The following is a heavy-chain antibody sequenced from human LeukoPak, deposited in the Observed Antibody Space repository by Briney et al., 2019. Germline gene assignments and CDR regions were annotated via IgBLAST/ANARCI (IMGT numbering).Heavy chain of an antibody. Sequence: ASVKVSCKASGYTFTGYYMHWVRQPPGQGLEWMGWINPNSGGTNYAQKFQSRVTMTRDTSISTAYMELSRLRSDDTAVYYCARSPTYYYGSGSPYGMDVWGQGTTVTVSS. CDR2: INPNSGGT. V-gene: IGHV1-2*02. D-gene: IGHD3-10*01. CDR3: ARSPTYYYGSGSPYGMDV. J-gene: IGHJ6*02. CDR1: GYTFTGYY.